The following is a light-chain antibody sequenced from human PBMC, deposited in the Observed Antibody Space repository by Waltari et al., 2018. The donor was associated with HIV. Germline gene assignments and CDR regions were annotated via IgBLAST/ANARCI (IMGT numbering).Light chain of an antibody. CDR1: VLSKQY. V-gene: IGLV3-25*03. CDR3: QSADTRNTYPPRV. CDR2: KDT. J-gene: IGLJ3*02. Sequence: SYELTQPPSVSVSPGQTARITCSGHVLSKQYAYWYHQKPGQAPVLWIYKDTKRPSGIPERVSGTSSGTTVTLTISGVQAEDEGDYYCQSADTRNTYPPRVFGGGTRLTVL.